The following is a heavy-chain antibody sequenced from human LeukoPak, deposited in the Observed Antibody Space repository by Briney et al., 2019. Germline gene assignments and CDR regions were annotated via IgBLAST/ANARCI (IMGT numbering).Heavy chain of an antibody. D-gene: IGHD6-13*01. CDR1: GFTFSSYW. CDR2: IRYDGSNK. J-gene: IGHJ5*02. Sequence: PGGSLRLSCAASGFTFSSYWMSWVRQAPGKGLEWVAFIRYDGSNKYYADSVKGRFTISRDNSKNTLYLQMNSLRAEDTAVYYCARGDRLIAAALNWFDPWGQGTLVTVSS. CDR3: ARGDRLIAAALNWFDP. V-gene: IGHV3-30*02.